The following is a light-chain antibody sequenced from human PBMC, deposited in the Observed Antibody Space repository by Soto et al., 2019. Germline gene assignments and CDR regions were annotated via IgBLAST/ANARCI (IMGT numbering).Light chain of an antibody. V-gene: IGKV3-11*01. CDR3: QQRSSWMT. CDR2: DAS. Sequence: EIVLTQSPATLSLSPGERATLSCRASQSVSSYLAWYQQKPGQAPRLLIYDASNRATGIPARFSGSGSGTDFTLTISSLQSEDFAVYYCQQRSSWMTFGQGTRLEIK. CDR1: QSVSSY. J-gene: IGKJ5*01.